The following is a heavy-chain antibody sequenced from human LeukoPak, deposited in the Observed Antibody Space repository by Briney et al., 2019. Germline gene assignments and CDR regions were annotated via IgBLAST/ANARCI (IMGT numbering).Heavy chain of an antibody. CDR3: ARAPYGDYGENWFDP. CDR1: GYSISSGFY. J-gene: IGHJ5*02. V-gene: IGHV4-38-2*01. D-gene: IGHD4-17*01. CDR2: SYHSGST. Sequence: PSETLSLTCAVSGYSISSGFYWGWIRQPPGKGLEWIGSSYHSGSTQYNPSLKSRLTISVDMSKNQFSLKLSSVTAADTAVYYCARAPYGDYGENWFDPWGQGTLVTVSS.